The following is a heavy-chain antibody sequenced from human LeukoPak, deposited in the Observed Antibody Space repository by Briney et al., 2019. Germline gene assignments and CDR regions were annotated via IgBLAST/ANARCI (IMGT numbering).Heavy chain of an antibody. V-gene: IGHV3-21*01. D-gene: IGHD1-1*01. CDR2: ISSSSRYI. CDR1: GFTFSTYS. CDR3: ARASTSGTTAYFGY. J-gene: IGHJ4*02. Sequence: GGSLRLSCAASGFTFSTYSMNWVRQAPGKGLEWVSSISSSSRYIYYADSVKGRFTISRDNAKNSLYLQMNSLRAEDTAVYYSARASTSGTTAYFGYWGQGTLVTVSS.